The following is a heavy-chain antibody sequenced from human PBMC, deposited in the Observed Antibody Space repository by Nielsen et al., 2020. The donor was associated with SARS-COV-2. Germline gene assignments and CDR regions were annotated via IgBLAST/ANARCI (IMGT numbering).Heavy chain of an antibody. CDR3: AKGDYSTYRYYYYMDV. V-gene: IGHV3-23*01. CDR2: ISGSGGST. CDR1: GFTFSSYA. J-gene: IGHJ6*03. Sequence: GESLKISCAMSGFTFSSYAMNWVRQAPGKGLEWVSAISGSGGSTYYGASVKGRFTISRDNSKNRLYLQMNSLRAEDTAVYFCAKGDYSTYRYYYYMDVWGKGTTVTVSS. D-gene: IGHD2-15*01.